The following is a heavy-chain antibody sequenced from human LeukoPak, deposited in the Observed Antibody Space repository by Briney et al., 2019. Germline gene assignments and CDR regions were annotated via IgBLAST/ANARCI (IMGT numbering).Heavy chain of an antibody. V-gene: IGHV3-23*01. CDR2: ISGSGGST. CDR3: AKDPVSIRGAFDI. D-gene: IGHD5-12*01. J-gene: IGHJ3*02. Sequence: PGGSLRPSCAASGFTFSSYAMSWVRQAPGKGLEWVSAISGSGGSTYYADSVKGRFTISRDNSKNTLYLQMNSLRAEDTAVYYCAKDPVSIRGAFDIWGQGTMVTVSS. CDR1: GFTFSSYA.